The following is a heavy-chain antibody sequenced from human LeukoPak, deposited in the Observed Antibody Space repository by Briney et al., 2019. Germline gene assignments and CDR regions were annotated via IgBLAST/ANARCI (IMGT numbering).Heavy chain of an antibody. CDR1: GFTFSSYA. D-gene: IGHD1-26*01. CDR3: ARDSSSGSQGY. CDR2: ISSNGGST. J-gene: IGHJ4*02. V-gene: IGHV3-64D*06. Sequence: GGSLRLSCSASGFTFSSYAMHLVRQAPGKGLEYVSAISSNGGSTYYADSVKGRFTISRDNSKNTLYLQMSSLRADDTAVYYCARDSSSGSQGYWGQGTLVTVSS.